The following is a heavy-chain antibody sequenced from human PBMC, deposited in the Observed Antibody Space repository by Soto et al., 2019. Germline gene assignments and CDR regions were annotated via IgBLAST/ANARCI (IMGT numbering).Heavy chain of an antibody. J-gene: IGHJ6*02. CDR2: IIPIFGTA. D-gene: IGHD2-15*01. V-gene: IGHV1-69*06. CDR1: GGTFSSYA. CDR3: ASRPPGIAVVAATHPYSYYGMDV. Sequence: ASVKVSCKASGGTFSSYAISWVRQAPGQGLEWMGGIIPIFGTASYAQKFQGRVTITADKSTSTAYMELSSLRSEDTAVYYCASRPPGIAVVAATHPYSYYGMDVWGQGTTVTVSS.